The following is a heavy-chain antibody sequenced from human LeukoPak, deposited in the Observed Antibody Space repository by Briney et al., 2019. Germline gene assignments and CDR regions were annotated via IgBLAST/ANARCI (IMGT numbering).Heavy chain of an antibody. V-gene: IGHV4-59*01. D-gene: IGHD4-23*01. J-gene: IGHJ4*02. CDR1: GGSISSYY. CDR2: IYYSGST. CDR3: AKAFGNEVSGGNRFFDY. Sequence: PSETLSLTCTVSGGSISSYYWSWIRQPPGKGLEWIGYIYYSGSTNYNPSLKSRVTISVDTSKNQFSLKLSSVTAADTAVYYCAKAFGNEVSGGNRFFDYWGQGSLVTVSS.